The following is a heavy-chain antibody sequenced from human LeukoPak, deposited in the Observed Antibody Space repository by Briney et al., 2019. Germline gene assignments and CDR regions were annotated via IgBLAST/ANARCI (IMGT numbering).Heavy chain of an antibody. V-gene: IGHV4-38-2*02. CDR1: GYSVSSGYY. J-gene: IGHJ3*02. CDR2: IYHSGST. Sequence: SETLSLTCAVSGYSVSSGYYWGWIRQPPGKGLEWIGSIYHSGSTYYNPSLKSRVTISVDMSKNQFSLKLSSVTAADTAVYYCARDDYGDPPGAFDIWGQGTMVTVSS. D-gene: IGHD4-17*01. CDR3: ARDDYGDPPGAFDI.